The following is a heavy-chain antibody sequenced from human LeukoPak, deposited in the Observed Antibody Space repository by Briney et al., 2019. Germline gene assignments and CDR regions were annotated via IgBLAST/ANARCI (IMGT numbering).Heavy chain of an antibody. V-gene: IGHV4-34*01. D-gene: IGHD3-10*01. CDR3: ARVRGLLGDAFDI. J-gene: IGHJ3*02. Sequence: NPSETLSLTCAVYGGSFSGYYWSWIRQPPGKGLEWIGEINHSGSTNYNPSLKSRVTIPVDTSKNQFSLKLSSVTAADTAVYYCARVRGLLGDAFDIWGQGTMVTVSS. CDR2: INHSGST. CDR1: GGSFSGYY.